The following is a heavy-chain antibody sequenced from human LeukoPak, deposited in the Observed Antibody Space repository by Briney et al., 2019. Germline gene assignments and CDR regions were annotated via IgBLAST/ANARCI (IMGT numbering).Heavy chain of an antibody. V-gene: IGHV4-31*03. Sequence: SQTLSLTCTVSGGSIRSGAYYWSWIRQHPGKGLEWIGYIYYSGSTYYNPSLKSRLSISVGTSKNQFSLKLSSVTAADTAVYYCAREIPYYYDSSGSRPHYYLGYWGQGTLVTVSS. CDR1: GGSIRSGAYY. D-gene: IGHD3-22*01. J-gene: IGHJ4*02. CDR2: IYYSGST. CDR3: AREIPYYYDSSGSRPHYYLGY.